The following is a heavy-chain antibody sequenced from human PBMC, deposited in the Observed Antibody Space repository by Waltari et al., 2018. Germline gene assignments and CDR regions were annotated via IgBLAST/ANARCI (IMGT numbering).Heavy chain of an antibody. CDR2: ISGGGGRT. CDR1: GFTFSSYA. D-gene: IGHD6-13*01. Sequence: EVQLVESGGGLVQPGGSLRLSCAASGFTFSSYAMSWVRQAPGKGLEWVPAISGGGGRTYHAGSVKGRFTNSRDNSKNTMDLQMNSLGAADTAVYYCAKVPPNFQYSSSWLDYWGQGTLVTVSS. CDR3: AKVPPNFQYSSSWLDY. V-gene: IGHV3-23*04. J-gene: IGHJ4*02.